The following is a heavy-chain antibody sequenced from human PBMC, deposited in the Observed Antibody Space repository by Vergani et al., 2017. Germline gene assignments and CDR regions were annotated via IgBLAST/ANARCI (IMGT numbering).Heavy chain of an antibody. J-gene: IGHJ4*02. Sequence: QVQLVQSGAEVKKPGSSVKVSCKASGGTFSSYAISWVRQAPGQGLEWMGGIIPIFGTANYAQKFQGRVTITADESTSTAYMELSSLRSEDTAVYYGAGGPYDYVWGSYRRPNYFDYWGQGTLVTVSS. CDR3: AGGPYDYVWGSYRRPNYFDY. V-gene: IGHV1-69*12. CDR1: GGTFSSYA. CDR2: IIPIFGTA. D-gene: IGHD3-16*02.